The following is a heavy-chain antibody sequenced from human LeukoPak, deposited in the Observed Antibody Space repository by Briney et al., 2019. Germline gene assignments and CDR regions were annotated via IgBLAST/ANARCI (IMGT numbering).Heavy chain of an antibody. D-gene: IGHD4-17*01. CDR3: ARDLSRLGDYPTFDQ. CDR1: GFTVSSNY. CDR2: IFYGGNT. J-gene: IGHJ4*02. Sequence: GGSLRLSCAASGFTVSSNYMSWVRQTAGKGLEWVSTIFYGGNTFYADSVKGRFTISRDNSKNTLFLQMNSLRAEDTAVYYCARDLSRLGDYPTFDQWGQGTLAIVSS. V-gene: IGHV3-53*01.